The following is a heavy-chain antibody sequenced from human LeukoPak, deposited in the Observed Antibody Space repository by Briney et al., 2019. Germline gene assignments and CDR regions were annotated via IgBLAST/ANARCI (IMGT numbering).Heavy chain of an antibody. CDR1: GGSISSYH. Sequence: ETLSLTCTVSGGSISSYHWSWIRQPPGKGLEWIGYIYYSGSTNYNPSLKSRVTISVDTSKNQFSLKLSSVTAADTAVYYCAGHHPRNTVDFWGQGTLVTVSS. CDR3: AGHHPRNTVDF. D-gene: IGHD2/OR15-2a*01. V-gene: IGHV4-59*08. J-gene: IGHJ4*02. CDR2: IYYSGST.